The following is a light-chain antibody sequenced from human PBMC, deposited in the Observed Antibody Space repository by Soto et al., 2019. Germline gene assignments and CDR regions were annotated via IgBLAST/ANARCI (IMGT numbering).Light chain of an antibody. CDR1: QSVSSN. J-gene: IGKJ1*01. CDR2: GAS. CDR3: QQYNDWPPWT. Sequence: EIVMTQSPATLSVSPGEGATLSCRASQSVSSNLAWYQQKPGQAPRLVIYGASTRATGIPARFSGSGSGTEFTLTISSLQSHDFAVYYCQQYNDWPPWTFGQGTKVEIK. V-gene: IGKV3-15*01.